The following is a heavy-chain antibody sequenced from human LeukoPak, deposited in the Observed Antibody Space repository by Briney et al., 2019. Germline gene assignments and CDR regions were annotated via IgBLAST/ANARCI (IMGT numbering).Heavy chain of an antibody. D-gene: IGHD4-17*01. CDR1: GYTFTNYG. CDR3: ARVGSGDYETLDY. CDR2: ISTYTGNT. J-gene: IGHJ4*02. Sequence: RASVKVSCKASGYTFTNYGINWLRRAPGQGLEWMGWISTYTGNTNYAENLQGRVTLTTDTSTSTAYMDLRSLRSDDTAVYYCARVGSGDYETLDYWGQGTLVTVSS. V-gene: IGHV1-18*01.